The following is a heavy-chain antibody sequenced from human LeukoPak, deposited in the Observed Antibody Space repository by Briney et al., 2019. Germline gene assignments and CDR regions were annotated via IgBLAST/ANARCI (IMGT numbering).Heavy chain of an antibody. V-gene: IGHV3-74*01. Sequence: GGSLRLSCAASGFTFSTYWMHWVRQAPGKGLVWVSRINSDGSRTTYADSVKGRFTISRDNAKNTLYLQMNSLRTEDTAVYYCARDSIAVAGTGFYWGQGTLVTVSS. CDR2: INSDGSRT. J-gene: IGHJ4*02. D-gene: IGHD6-19*01. CDR3: ARDSIAVAGTGFY. CDR1: GFTFSTYW.